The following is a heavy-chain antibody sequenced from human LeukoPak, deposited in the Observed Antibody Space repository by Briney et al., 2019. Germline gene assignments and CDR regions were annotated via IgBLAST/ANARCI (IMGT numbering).Heavy chain of an antibody. CDR1: GFNFSSYA. V-gene: IGHV3-23*01. Sequence: PGGSLRLSCAASGFNFSSYAMNWVRQAPGKGLEWVSIIFGNGDTTYYADSVKGRFTVSRDNSKDTLYLQMNDLRPDDTAIYYCAKRNTMVRGGPCFDYWGQGLLVTVSS. D-gene: IGHD3-10*01. J-gene: IGHJ4*02. CDR2: IFGNGDTT. CDR3: AKRNTMVRGGPCFDY.